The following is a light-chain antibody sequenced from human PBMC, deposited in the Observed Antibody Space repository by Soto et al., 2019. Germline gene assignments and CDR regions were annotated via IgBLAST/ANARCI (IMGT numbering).Light chain of an antibody. CDR3: GSYTSDNTLV. CDR2: DVS. Sequence: QSALTQPASVSGSPGQSITISCTGTSSHIGSYNYVSWYQQHPGEVPRLMIYDVSNRPSGVSNRFSGSKSGNTASLTISGLQAEDEADYYCGSYTSDNTLVFGGGTKLTVL. CDR1: SSHIGSYNY. J-gene: IGLJ2*01. V-gene: IGLV2-14*03.